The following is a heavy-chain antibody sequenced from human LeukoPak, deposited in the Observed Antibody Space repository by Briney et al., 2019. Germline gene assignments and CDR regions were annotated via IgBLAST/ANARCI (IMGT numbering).Heavy chain of an antibody. V-gene: IGHV3-30-3*01. J-gene: IGHJ4*02. Sequence: GGSLRLSCAASGFTFSSYAMHWVRRAPGKGLEWVAVISYDGSNKYYADSVKGRFTISRDNSKNTLYLQMNSLRAEDTAVYYCARDRRAPNDYYDSSGSDFDYWGQGTLVTVSS. CDR1: GFTFSSYA. CDR2: ISYDGSNK. D-gene: IGHD3-22*01. CDR3: ARDRRAPNDYYDSSGSDFDY.